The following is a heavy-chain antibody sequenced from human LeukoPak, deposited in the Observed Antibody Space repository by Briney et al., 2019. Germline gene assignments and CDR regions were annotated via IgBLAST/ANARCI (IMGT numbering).Heavy chain of an antibody. CDR1: GFTFSSYD. CDR2: IGTGGDT. D-gene: IGHD6-19*01. J-gene: IGHJ6*02. CDR3: ARLFSSGWYSGGLYGMDV. V-gene: IGHV3-13*01. Sequence: PGGSLGLSCAASGFTFSSYDMHWVRQATGKGLEWVSGIGTGGDTYYVGSVKGRFTISRENAKNSFYLQMNSLRAGDTAVYYCARLFSSGWYSGGLYGMDVWGQGTMVTVSS.